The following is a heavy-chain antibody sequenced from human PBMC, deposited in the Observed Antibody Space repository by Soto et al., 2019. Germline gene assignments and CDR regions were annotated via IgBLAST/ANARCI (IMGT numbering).Heavy chain of an antibody. Sequence: ASVKVSSKASGYTFTCNAMCCVRHSPGQRLEWMGWISAGNGNTKYSQKFQGRVTITRDTSASTAYMELSSLRSEDTAVYYCASRYYYDSSGPTFYYFEYWGQGTLVTVSS. CDR3: ASRYYYDSSGPTFYYFEY. V-gene: IGHV1-3*01. CDR1: GYTFTCNA. CDR2: ISAGNGNT. D-gene: IGHD3-22*01. J-gene: IGHJ4*02.